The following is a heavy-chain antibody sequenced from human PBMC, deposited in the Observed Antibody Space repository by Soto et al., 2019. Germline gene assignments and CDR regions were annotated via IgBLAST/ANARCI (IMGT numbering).Heavy chain of an antibody. Sequence: EVQLLESGGGLVQPGGSLRLSCAASGFTFSTYAMSWVRQAPGKGLEWVSTITTSGGNTYYADSVQGRFTISRDNSKNTLYLQMNSLRAEETGVYYCAGRYCTSGVCYTHYYHYIAVWGKGTTVTVSS. CDR3: AGRYCTSGVCYTHYYHYIAV. CDR1: GFTFSTYA. J-gene: IGHJ6*03. D-gene: IGHD2-8*01. V-gene: IGHV3-23*01. CDR2: ITTSGGNT.